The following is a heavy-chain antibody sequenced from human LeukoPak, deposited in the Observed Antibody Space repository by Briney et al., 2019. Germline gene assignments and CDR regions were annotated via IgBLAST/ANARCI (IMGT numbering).Heavy chain of an antibody. CDR1: GFTFSSFA. Sequence: PGGSLRLSCAASGFTFSSFAMSWVRQAPGKGLEWVSGISGSGGSTYYADSVKGRFTISRDRSKDTLYLQKNSLRAEDTALYYCAKDSYYDRSGYYSTWGQGTLVTVSS. D-gene: IGHD3-22*01. CDR3: AKDSYYDRSGYYST. CDR2: ISGSGGST. J-gene: IGHJ4*02. V-gene: IGHV3-23*01.